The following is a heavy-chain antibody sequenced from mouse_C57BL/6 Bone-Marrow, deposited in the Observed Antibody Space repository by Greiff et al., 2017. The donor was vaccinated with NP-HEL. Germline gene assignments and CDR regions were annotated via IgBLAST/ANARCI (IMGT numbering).Heavy chain of an antibody. CDR3: ARLYYGYGCWYFDV. Sequence: EVHLVESGGGLVQPGGSLKLSCAASGFTFSDYGMAWVRQAPRKGPEWVAFISNLAYSIYYADTVTGRFTISRENAKNTLYLEMSSLRSEDTAMYYCARLYYGYGCWYFDVWGTGTTVTVSS. J-gene: IGHJ1*03. CDR2: ISNLAYSI. D-gene: IGHD2-2*01. V-gene: IGHV5-15*01. CDR1: GFTFSDYG.